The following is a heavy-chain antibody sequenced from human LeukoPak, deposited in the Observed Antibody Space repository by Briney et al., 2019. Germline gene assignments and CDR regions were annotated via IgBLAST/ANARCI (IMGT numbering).Heavy chain of an antibody. J-gene: IGHJ3*02. CDR2: LSGSGDST. CDR1: GFTFSNYA. CDR3: AKGGYFDAFDI. D-gene: IGHD6-13*01. Sequence: GGSLRLSFAASGFTFSNYAMTWVRQAPGKGLEWLSTLSGSGDSTFYTTSVKGRFTISRDNSKDTLYLQMNSLRAEDTAVYYCAKGGYFDAFDIWGQGTMVTVSS. V-gene: IGHV3-23*01.